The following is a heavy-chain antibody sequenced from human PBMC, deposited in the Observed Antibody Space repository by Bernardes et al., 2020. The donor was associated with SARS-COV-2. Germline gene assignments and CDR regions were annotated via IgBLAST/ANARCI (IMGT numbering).Heavy chain of an antibody. CDR3: AKDAVRDFWSGYLAWETAYHGMDV. V-gene: IGHV3-23*01. J-gene: IGHJ6*02. CDR1: GFTFSSYA. D-gene: IGHD3-3*01. CDR2: ICGSGGST. Sequence: GGSLRLSCAASGFTFSSYAMSWVRQAPGKGLEWVSAICGSGGSTYYADSVKGRFTISRANSKNTLYLQMNSLRAEDTAVYYCAKDAVRDFWSGYLAWETAYHGMDVWGQGTTVTVSS.